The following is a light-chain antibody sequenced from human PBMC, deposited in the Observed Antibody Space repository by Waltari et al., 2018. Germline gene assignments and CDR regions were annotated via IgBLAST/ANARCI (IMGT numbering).Light chain of an antibody. J-gene: IGKJ3*01. Sequence: DIRLTQSPSSLSASVGDRVTITCQASQPITNYLNWYQQKVGEAPKLLIHDASKLETGVPSRFSGSQSGTHFTLTIASLQHEDVATYYCQRYDNLPIFAFGPGTKVDVK. CDR1: QPITNY. V-gene: IGKV1-33*01. CDR2: DAS. CDR3: QRYDNLPIFA.